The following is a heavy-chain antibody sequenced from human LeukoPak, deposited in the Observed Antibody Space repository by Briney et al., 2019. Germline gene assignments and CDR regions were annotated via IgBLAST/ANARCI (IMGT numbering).Heavy chain of an antibody. CDR2: IIPIFGTA. J-gene: IGHJ3*02. CDR3: ARENGGNSDAFDI. V-gene: IGHV1-69*13. Sequence: ASVKVSCKASGVTFSSYAISWVRQAPGQGLEWMGGIIPIFGTANYAQKFQGRVTITADESTSTAYMELSSLRSEDTAVYYCARENGGNSDAFDIWGQGTMVTVSS. D-gene: IGHD4-23*01. CDR1: GVTFSSYA.